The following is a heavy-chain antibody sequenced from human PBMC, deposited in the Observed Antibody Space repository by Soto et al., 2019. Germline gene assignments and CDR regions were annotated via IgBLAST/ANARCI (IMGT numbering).Heavy chain of an antibody. CDR2: IRSRGDRK. CDR3: AKQQGPGTPYYYAMDV. J-gene: IGHJ6*02. Sequence: GGSLRLSCAASGFTFSNYWMTWVRQVPGKGLEWVSVIRSRGDRKYYADSVQGRFTISRDNSRNTLYLQMNYLSAEDTAVYYGAKQQGPGTPYYYAMDVWGQGTTVTVSS. V-gene: IGHV3-23*01. CDR1: GFTFSNYW. D-gene: IGHD1-1*01.